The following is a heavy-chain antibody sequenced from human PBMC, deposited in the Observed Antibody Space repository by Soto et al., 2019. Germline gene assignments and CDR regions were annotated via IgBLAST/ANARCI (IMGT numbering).Heavy chain of an antibody. J-gene: IGHJ5*02. CDR3: GRVVEGATRHTDSDA. CDR2: VYYSGGA. CDR1: GVSIHNSHSF. Sequence: QVQLQESGPGLVKPSETLSLTCAVSGVSIHNSHSFWGWIRQPPGKGLEFIGSVYYSGGANYNPSVKGRVTISVDTSNNPFSLRVNSVTSADTAVYYCGRVVEGATRHTDSDAWGQGMLVTVSS. V-gene: IGHV4-39*02. D-gene: IGHD2-15*01.